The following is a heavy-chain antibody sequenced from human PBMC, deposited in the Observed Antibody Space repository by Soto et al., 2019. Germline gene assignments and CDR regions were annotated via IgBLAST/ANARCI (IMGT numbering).Heavy chain of an antibody. Sequence: GGSLRLSCAASGSTFGSHSMNWVRQAPGKGLEWVSSISGSSSYIYYADSVKGRFTISRDNAKNSLYLQMNSLRAEDTAVYYYARFSISGGYGDYGTTFLAFWGKGSSVPVSS. J-gene: IGHJ6*04. D-gene: IGHD4-17*01. CDR2: ISGSSSYI. V-gene: IGHV3-21*01. CDR1: GSTFGSHS. CDR3: ARFSISGGYGDYGTTFLAF.